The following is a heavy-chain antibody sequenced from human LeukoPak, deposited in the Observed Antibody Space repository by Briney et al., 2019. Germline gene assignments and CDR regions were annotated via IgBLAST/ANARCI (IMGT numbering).Heavy chain of an antibody. Sequence: SETLSLTCTVSGGSTSSSSYYWSWVRQPPGKGLEWIGSIYYTGSTYYNPSLKSRVTISLDTSKNQFSLKLISVTAVDTAVYYCARHRKVDTAGDYWGKGTLVTVSS. V-gene: IGHV4-39*01. CDR3: ARHRKVDTAGDY. CDR2: IYYTGST. CDR1: GGSTSSSSYY. D-gene: IGHD5-18*01. J-gene: IGHJ4*02.